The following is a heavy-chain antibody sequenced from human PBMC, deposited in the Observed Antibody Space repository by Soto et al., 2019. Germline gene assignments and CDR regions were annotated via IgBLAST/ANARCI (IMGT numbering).Heavy chain of an antibody. CDR1: GYSFTSYW. Sequence: GESLKISCKGSGYSFTSYWIGWVRQMPGKGLEWMGIIYPGDSDTRYSPSFQGQVTISADKSISTAYLQWSSLKASDTAMYYCVIRPGYSSSWYPFDYWGQGTLVTVSS. D-gene: IGHD6-13*01. CDR3: VIRPGYSSSWYPFDY. J-gene: IGHJ4*02. V-gene: IGHV5-51*01. CDR2: IYPGDSDT.